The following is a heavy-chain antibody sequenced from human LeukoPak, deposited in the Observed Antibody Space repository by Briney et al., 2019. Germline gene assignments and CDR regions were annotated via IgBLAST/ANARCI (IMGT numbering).Heavy chain of an antibody. D-gene: IGHD2-8*02. CDR3: GRGRWSRGAFDI. CDR2: IIPIFGTA. J-gene: IGHJ3*02. Sequence: SVKVSCKASGGTFSSYAISWVRQAPGQGLEWMGGIIPIFGTANYAQKFQGRVTITADESTSTAYMELSSLRSEDTAVYYCGRGRWSRGAFDIWGQGTMVTVSS. V-gene: IGHV1-69*13. CDR1: GGTFSSYA.